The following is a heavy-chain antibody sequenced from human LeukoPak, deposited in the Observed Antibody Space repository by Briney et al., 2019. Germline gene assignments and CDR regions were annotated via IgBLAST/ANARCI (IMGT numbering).Heavy chain of an antibody. CDR1: GFTFSSYS. CDR2: ISSTSSYI. D-gene: IGHD3-3*01. J-gene: IGHJ1*01. CDR3: ARGVERRLEYFQH. V-gene: IGHV3-21*01. Sequence: GGSLRLSCAASGFTFSSYSMNWVRQAPGKGLEWVSSISSTSSYIYYADSVKGRFTISRDNAKNSLYLQMNSLRAEDTAVYYCARGVERRLEYFQHWGQGTLVTVSS.